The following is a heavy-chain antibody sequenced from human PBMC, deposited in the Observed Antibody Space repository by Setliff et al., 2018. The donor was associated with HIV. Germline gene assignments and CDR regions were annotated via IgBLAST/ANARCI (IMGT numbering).Heavy chain of an antibody. CDR2: IQSKADGGTT. CDR3: VTDSKYDSSGYHYY. Sequence: GGSLRLSCAASGFTFSNAWMNWVRQAPGKGLEWVGRIQSKADGGTTNYAAPVKGRFTISRDESKTTLFLQMNSLKSEDTAMYYCVTDSKYDSSGYHYYWGQGTLVTVSS. V-gene: IGHV3-15*07. CDR1: GFTFSNAW. D-gene: IGHD3-22*01. J-gene: IGHJ4*02.